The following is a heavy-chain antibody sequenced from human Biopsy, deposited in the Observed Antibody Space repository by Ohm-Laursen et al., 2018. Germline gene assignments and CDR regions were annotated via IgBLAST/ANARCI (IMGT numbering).Heavy chain of an antibody. CDR3: ARHSFGSGRDF. CDR2: IYHTGIT. J-gene: IGHJ4*02. D-gene: IGHD3-10*01. V-gene: IGHV4-39*01. CDR1: DGSISNIINY. Sequence: GTLSLTCTVTDGSISNIINYWGWIRQPLGKGLEWLGSIYHTGITDYNPSLKSRVTISVDTSKNQFSLKLSSLTAADTAVYYCARHSFGSGRDFWGQGTLVTVSS.